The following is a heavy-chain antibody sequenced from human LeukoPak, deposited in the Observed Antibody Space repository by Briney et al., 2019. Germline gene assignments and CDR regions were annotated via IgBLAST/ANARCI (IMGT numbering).Heavy chain of an antibody. J-gene: IGHJ3*02. D-gene: IGHD2-21*01. CDR2: ISPTADTI. CDR3: ARGRGCGDDCSNDAFDI. CDR1: RFRFSDYD. V-gene: IGHV3-11*04. Sequence: PGGSLRLSCAASRFRFSDYDMSWIRQAPGKGLEWVSYISPTADTIYYADSVKGRFTISRDNAKNSLNVQMNSLRVDDTAVYYCARGRGCGDDCSNDAFDIWGQGTMVTVSS.